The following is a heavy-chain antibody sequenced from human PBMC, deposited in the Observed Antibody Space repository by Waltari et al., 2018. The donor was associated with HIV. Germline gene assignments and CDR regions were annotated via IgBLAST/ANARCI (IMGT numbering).Heavy chain of an antibody. D-gene: IGHD3-3*01. Sequence: EVQLLVSGGQLVQPGGSLRLSCAASGFTFSMSDMTWVRQAPGKGLECVSFISGNGGSRYYADSVKGRFTISRDNSKNTIFLQMNNLRAEDAAVYYCARKIWTRKSGYLHGMDVWGQGTTVTVSS. V-gene: IGHV3-23*01. CDR1: GFTFSMSD. CDR3: ARKIWTRKSGYLHGMDV. J-gene: IGHJ6*02. CDR2: ISGNGGSR.